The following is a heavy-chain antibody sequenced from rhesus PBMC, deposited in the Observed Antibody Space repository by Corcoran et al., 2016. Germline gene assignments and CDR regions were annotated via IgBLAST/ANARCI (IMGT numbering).Heavy chain of an antibody. CDR3: ARVLSYDSGYYIYGLDS. J-gene: IGHJ6*01. CDR2: IGGSRCST. Sequence: QVQLQESGPGVVKPSETLSLTCAVSGGSISGYYLWNWIRQPPGKGLEWFGYIGGSRCSTHHHPTLKNRFTISKYTSKNQFSLKLSSVTAADTAVYYCARVLSYDSGYYIYGLDSWGQGVVVTVSS. V-gene: IGHV4-165*02. D-gene: IGHD3-28*01. CDR1: GGSISGYY.